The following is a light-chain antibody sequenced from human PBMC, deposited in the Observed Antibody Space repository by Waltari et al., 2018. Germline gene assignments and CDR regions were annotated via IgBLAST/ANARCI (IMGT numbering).Light chain of an antibody. V-gene: IGLV1-40*01. Sequence: QSVLTQPPSVSGAPGQRVTISCTGSGSNIGAGYDVHWYQQLPRAAPKLLIYGRTRRPLGVPDRFVGSTAGTSASLAITGLQAEDEADYYCQSYDTSLRVVFGGGTKLTVL. CDR1: GSNIGAGYD. J-gene: IGLJ2*01. CDR3: QSYDTSLRVV. CDR2: GRT.